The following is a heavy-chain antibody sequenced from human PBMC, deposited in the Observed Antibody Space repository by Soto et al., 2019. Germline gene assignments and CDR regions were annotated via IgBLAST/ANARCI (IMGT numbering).Heavy chain of an antibody. J-gene: IGHJ4*02. CDR1: GCPISSGGYY. V-gene: IGHV4-31*03. CDR2: IYYSGST. Sequence: SETLSLTCTVSGCPISSGGYYWSWIRQHPGKGLEWIGYIYYSGSTYYNPSLKSRVTISVDTSKNQYSLKLSSVTAADTAVYYCARSVAGPSPFDYWGQGTLVTVSS. CDR3: ARSVAGPSPFDY. D-gene: IGHD6-19*01.